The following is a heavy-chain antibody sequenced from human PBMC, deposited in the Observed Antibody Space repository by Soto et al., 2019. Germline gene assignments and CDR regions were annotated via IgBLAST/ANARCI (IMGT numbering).Heavy chain of an antibody. V-gene: IGHV4-59*01. CDR3: ARGGYSYGHFNWFDP. Sequence: SETLSLTCTVSGGSISSYYWSWIRQPPGKGLEWIGYIYYSGNTNYNPSLKSRVTISVDTSKNQFSLKLSSVTAADTAVYYCARGGYSYGHFNWFDPWGQGTLVTVSS. J-gene: IGHJ5*02. CDR1: GGSISSYY. D-gene: IGHD5-18*01. CDR2: IYYSGNT.